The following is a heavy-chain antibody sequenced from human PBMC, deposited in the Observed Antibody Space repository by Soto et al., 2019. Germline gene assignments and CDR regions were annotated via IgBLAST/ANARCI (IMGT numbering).Heavy chain of an antibody. Sequence: QVQLVESGGGVVQPGRSLRLSCAASGFTFRSYGMHWVRQAPGKGLDWGAVIWYDGSNKYYADSVKGRLTISGDNSKNTLYMQMNSLRAEDTAVYYCASSSGYYFSRAFDIWGQGTMVTVSS. V-gene: IGHV3-33*01. D-gene: IGHD3-22*01. CDR2: IWYDGSNK. CDR1: GFTFRSYG. J-gene: IGHJ3*02. CDR3: ASSSGYYFSRAFDI.